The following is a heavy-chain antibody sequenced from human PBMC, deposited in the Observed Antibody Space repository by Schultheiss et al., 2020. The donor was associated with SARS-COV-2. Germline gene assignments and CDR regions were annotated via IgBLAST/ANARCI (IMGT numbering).Heavy chain of an antibody. CDR2: IYYSGST. Sequence: SQTLSLTCTVSGGSISSGGYYWSWIRQHPGKGLEWIGYIYYSGSTNYNPSLKSRVTISLDTSKNQFSLKLSSVTAADTAVYYCARGRVRTFGYDILTGYPTHYFDYWGQGTLVTVSS. CDR1: GGSISSGGYY. CDR3: ARGRVRTFGYDILTGYPTHYFDY. D-gene: IGHD3-9*01. V-gene: IGHV4-31*03. J-gene: IGHJ4*02.